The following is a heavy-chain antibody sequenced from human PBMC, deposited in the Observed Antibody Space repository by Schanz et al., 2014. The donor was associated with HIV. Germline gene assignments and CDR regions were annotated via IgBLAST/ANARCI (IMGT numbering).Heavy chain of an antibody. CDR3: ARDGGSTGDYFDS. J-gene: IGHJ4*02. CDR2: INPNSGDT. CDR1: GYRVTDYS. Sequence: QVQLVQPGAEGRKPGASVKVSCKASGYRVTDYSIHWVRQAPGQGLVWMGWINPNSGDTKYEQKFQDRVTMTRDMSINTVYMELTRLRSDDTAVFFCARDGGSTGDYFDSWGQGTLVTVSS. V-gene: IGHV1-2*02. D-gene: IGHD7-27*01.